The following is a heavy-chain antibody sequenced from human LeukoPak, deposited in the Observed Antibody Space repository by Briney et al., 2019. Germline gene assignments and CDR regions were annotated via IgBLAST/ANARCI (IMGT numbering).Heavy chain of an antibody. Sequence: GESLKISCKGSGYSFTSYWIGWVRQMPGKGLEWMGIIYPGDSDTRYSPSFQGQVTISADKSISTAYLQWSSLKASDTAMYYCARGQTSVWFGELLDYWGQGTLVTVSS. CDR1: GYSFTSYW. D-gene: IGHD3-10*01. V-gene: IGHV5-51*01. CDR3: ARGQTSVWFGELLDY. CDR2: IYPGDSDT. J-gene: IGHJ4*02.